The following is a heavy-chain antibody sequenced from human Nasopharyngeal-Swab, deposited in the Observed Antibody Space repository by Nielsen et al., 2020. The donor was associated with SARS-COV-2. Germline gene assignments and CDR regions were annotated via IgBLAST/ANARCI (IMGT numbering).Heavy chain of an antibody. CDR1: GFTFSSYS. CDR3: ARDRSLIVQLERRGELDY. J-gene: IGHJ4*02. CDR2: ISSSSSYI. Sequence: GESLKISCAASGFTFSSYSMNWVRQAPGKGLEWVSSISSSSSYIYYADSVKGRFTISRDNAKNSLYLQMNSLRAEDTAVYYCARDRSLIVQLERRGELDYWGQGTLVTVSS. D-gene: IGHD1-1*01. V-gene: IGHV3-21*01.